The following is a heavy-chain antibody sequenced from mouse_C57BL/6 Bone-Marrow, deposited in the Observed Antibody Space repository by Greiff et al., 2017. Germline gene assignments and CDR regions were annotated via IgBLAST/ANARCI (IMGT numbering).Heavy chain of an antibody. CDR3: ASDYYGSSYEDYFDY. J-gene: IGHJ2*01. V-gene: IGHV1-55*01. D-gene: IGHD1-1*01. Sequence: QVQLQQPGAELVKPGASVKMSCKASGYTFTSYWITWVKQRPGQGLEWIGDIYPGSGSTNYNEKFKSKATLTVDTSSSTAYMQLSSLTSEDSAVYYCASDYYGSSYEDYFDYWGQGTTLTVSS. CDR1: GYTFTSYW. CDR2: IYPGSGST.